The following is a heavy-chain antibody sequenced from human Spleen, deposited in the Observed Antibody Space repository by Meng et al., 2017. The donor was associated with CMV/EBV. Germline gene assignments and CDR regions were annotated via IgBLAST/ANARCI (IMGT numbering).Heavy chain of an antibody. V-gene: IGHV3-30*02. CDR3: ARANNFDY. CDR1: GFRFSSYG. CDR2: IHFDGSNE. D-gene: IGHD4/OR15-4a*01. J-gene: IGHJ4*02. Sequence: GESLKISCAASGFRFSSYGMHWVRQSPGKGLEWVAFIHFDGSNEKYGESLRGRFTISRDNSKKTVNLQMNSLRAEDTAVYYCARANNFDYWGQGTLVTVSS.